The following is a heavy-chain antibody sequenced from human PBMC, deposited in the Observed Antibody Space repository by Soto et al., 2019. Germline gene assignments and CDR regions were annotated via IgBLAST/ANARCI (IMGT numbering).Heavy chain of an antibody. Sequence: GGSLRLSCAASGFTFSSYAMSWVRQAPGKGLEWVSAISGSGGSTYYADSVKGRFTISRDNSKNTLYLQMNSLRAEDTAVYYCAKDILPHFGSGYNFDYWGQGTLVTVSS. CDR2: ISGSGGST. J-gene: IGHJ4*02. V-gene: IGHV3-23*01. CDR3: AKDILPHFGSGYNFDY. CDR1: GFTFSSYA. D-gene: IGHD3-10*01.